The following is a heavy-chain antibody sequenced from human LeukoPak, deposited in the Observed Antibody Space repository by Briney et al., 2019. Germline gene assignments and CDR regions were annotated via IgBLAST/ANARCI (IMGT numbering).Heavy chain of an antibody. CDR3: ARVQYTYGSGYYFDY. J-gene: IGHJ4*02. D-gene: IGHD3-10*01. V-gene: IGHV4-59*01. Sequence: SETLSLTCSVSGGSISSYYWSWIRQPPGKGLEWIGFIYYSGSTDYNPSLKSRVTISVDTSKNQFSLNLSSVTAAGTALYFCARVQYTYGSGYYFDYWGQGILVTVSS. CDR2: IYYSGST. CDR1: GGSISSYY.